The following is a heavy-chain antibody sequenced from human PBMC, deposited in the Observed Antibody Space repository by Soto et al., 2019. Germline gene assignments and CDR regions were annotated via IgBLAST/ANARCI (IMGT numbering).Heavy chain of an antibody. V-gene: IGHV3-23*01. CDR1: GFTFSSYA. Sequence: GGSLRLSCAASGFTFSSYAMSWVRQAPGKGLEWVSAISGSGGSTYYADSVKGRFTISRDNSKNTLYLQMNSLRAEDTAVYYCAKDGRDYGSGSYPEYFDYWGQGTLVTVSS. J-gene: IGHJ4*02. D-gene: IGHD3-10*01. CDR3: AKDGRDYGSGSYPEYFDY. CDR2: ISGSGGST.